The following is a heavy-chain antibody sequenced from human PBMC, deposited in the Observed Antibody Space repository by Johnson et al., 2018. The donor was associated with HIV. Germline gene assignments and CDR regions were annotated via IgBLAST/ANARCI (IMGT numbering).Heavy chain of an antibody. V-gene: IGHV3-30*04. CDR3: ARGAYCGGDCYSRAHAFDI. CDR2: ISYDGSNK. J-gene: IGHJ3*02. CDR1: GFTFSSYA. Sequence: QMLLVESGGGVVQPGRSLRLSCAASGFTFSSYAMHWVRQAPGKGLEWVAVISYDGSNKYYANSVRGRFPISSDNSKHSLYLQMNSLRAEDTAVYFCARGAYCGGDCYSRAHAFDIWGQGTMVTVSS. D-gene: IGHD2-21*01.